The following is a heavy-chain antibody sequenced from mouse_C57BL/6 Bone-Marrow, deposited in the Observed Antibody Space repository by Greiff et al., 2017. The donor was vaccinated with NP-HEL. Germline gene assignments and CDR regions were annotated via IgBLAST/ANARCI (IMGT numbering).Heavy chain of an antibody. D-gene: IGHD1-1*01. CDR3: ARYGYGSSYDY. CDR1: GYTFTSYW. V-gene: IGHV1-50*01. J-gene: IGHJ2*01. CDR2: IDPSDSYT. Sequence: QVQLQQPGAELVKPGASVKLSCKASGYTFTSYWMQWVKQRPGQGLEWIGEIDPSDSYTNYNQKFKGKATLTVDTSSSTAYMQRSSLTSEDSAVYYCARYGYGSSYDYWGQGTTLTVSS.